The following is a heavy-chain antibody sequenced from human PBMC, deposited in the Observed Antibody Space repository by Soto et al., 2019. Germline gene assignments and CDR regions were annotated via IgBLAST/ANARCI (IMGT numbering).Heavy chain of an antibody. J-gene: IGHJ4*02. Sequence: SETLSLTCTVSGGSISSYYWSWIRQPPGKGLEWIGYIYYSGSTNYNPSLKSRVTISVDTSKNQFSLNLNSVTAADTAVYYCARWVEVSLDYFDSWGQGTPVTVSS. CDR3: ARWVEVSLDYFDS. V-gene: IGHV4-59*12. CDR2: IYYSGST. CDR1: GGSISSYY. D-gene: IGHD1-20*01.